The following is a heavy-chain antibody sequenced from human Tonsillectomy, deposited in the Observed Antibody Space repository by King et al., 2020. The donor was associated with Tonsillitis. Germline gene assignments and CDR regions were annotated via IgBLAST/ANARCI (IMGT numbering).Heavy chain of an antibody. D-gene: IGHD3-10*01. Sequence: VQLVESGAEVKKPGSSVKVSCKASGGTFSSYAISWVRQAPGQGLEWMGGIIPIFGTANYAQNFQGRVTITADESTSTAYMELSSLRSEDTAVYYCAGDGKDYYSVSGTLAFDIWGQGTMVTVSS. V-gene: IGHV1-69*01. J-gene: IGHJ3*02. CDR1: GGTFSSYA. CDR3: AGDGKDYYSVSGTLAFDI. CDR2: IIPIFGTA.